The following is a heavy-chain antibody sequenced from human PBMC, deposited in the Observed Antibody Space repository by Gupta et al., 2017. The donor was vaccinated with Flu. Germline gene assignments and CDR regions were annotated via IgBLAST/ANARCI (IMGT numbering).Heavy chain of an antibody. D-gene: IGHD6-19*01. CDR3: ARDSSGWYPTHHDTLDL. CDR1: GHLSSYY. Sequence: GHLSSYYWTWIRQPAGKGLEWIGRMYSSGSTNYNPSLKSRVTMSIDTSKKQFSLKLTSVIAADTAVYYCARDSSGWYPTHHDTLDLWGQGTRVTVSA. CDR2: MYSSGST. J-gene: IGHJ3*01. V-gene: IGHV4-4*07.